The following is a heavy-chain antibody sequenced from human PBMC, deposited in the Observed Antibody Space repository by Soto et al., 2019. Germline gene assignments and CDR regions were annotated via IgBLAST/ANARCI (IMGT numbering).Heavy chain of an antibody. J-gene: IGHJ5*02. V-gene: IGHV4-34*09. CDR1: GGSFSGYY. CDR3: ARTIRTPRFDP. D-gene: IGHD2-2*01. Sequence: PSETLSLTCAVYGGSFSGYYWSWIRQPPGKGLEWIGEINYSGSTYYNPSLKSRVTISVDTSKNQFSLKLSSVTAADTAAYYCARTIRTPRFDPWGQGTLVTVLL. CDR2: INYSGST.